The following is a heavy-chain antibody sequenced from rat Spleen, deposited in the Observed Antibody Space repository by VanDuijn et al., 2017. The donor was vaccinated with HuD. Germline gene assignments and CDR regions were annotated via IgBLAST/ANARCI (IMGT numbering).Heavy chain of an antibody. J-gene: IGHJ2*01. CDR1: VYSLPRSYR. D-gene: IGHD4-2*01. V-gene: IGHV3-3*01. Sequence: PLQESCPGLVLSSPSLSLLCSVPVYSLPRSYRWNWIRPFPGHQLEWLGSLNSAGSTTSPPSLKRRLSITRDTSTNQFFLQVNSVTTEYTATYYCATLGLAYYFDYWGQGVMITVSS. CDR2: LNSAGST. CDR3: ATLGLAYYFDY.